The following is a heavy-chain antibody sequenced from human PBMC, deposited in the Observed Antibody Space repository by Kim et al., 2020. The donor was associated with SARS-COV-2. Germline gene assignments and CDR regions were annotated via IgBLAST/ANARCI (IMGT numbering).Heavy chain of an antibody. Sequence: ADSVKGRFTISRDNSKNSLYLQMNSLRTEDTALYYCAKDTGYYNGRQFDYWGQGTLVTVSS. V-gene: IGHV3-43*01. J-gene: IGHJ4*02. CDR3: AKDTGYYNGRQFDY. D-gene: IGHD3-9*01.